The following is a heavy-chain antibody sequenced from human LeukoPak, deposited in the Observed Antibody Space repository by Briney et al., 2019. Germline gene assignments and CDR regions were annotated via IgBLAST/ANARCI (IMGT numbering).Heavy chain of an antibody. CDR3: ARVRGYISPDAFDI. D-gene: IGHD3-16*02. CDR2: ISSGSSTI. V-gene: IGHV3-48*04. CDR1: GFTFSIYT. J-gene: IGHJ3*02. Sequence: GSLRLSCTASGFTFSIYTMNWVRQAPGKGLEWLSYISSGSSTIYYADSVKGRFTISRDNAKNSLYLQMNSLRAEDTAVYYCARVRGYISPDAFDIWGHGTMVTVSS.